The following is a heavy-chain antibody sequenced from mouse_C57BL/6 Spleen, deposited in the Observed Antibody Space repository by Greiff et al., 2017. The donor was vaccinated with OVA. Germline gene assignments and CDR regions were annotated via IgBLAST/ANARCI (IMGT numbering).Heavy chain of an antibody. J-gene: IGHJ1*03. CDR1: GYAFSSYW. D-gene: IGHD2-14*01. CDR3: ARGEYDEGWYFGV. Sequence: QYGEERVQPGASVKISCTASGYAFSSYWMNWVKQRPGKGLEWIGQIYPGDGDTNYNGKFKGKATLTADTSSSTAYMQLSSLTSEDSAVYFCARGEYDEGWYFGVWGTGTTVTVSS. CDR2: IYPGDGDT. V-gene: IGHV1-80*01.